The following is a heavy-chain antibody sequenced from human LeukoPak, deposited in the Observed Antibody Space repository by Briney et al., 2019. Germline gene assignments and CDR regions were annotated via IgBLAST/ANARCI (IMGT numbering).Heavy chain of an antibody. D-gene: IGHD5-18*01. V-gene: IGHV1-2*02. CDR3: ASEPRVILDAFDI. Sequence: ASVKVSCKASGYTFTRYYMHGVRQAPGQGLEGVVWINPNRGDTNYAQKFQGRVTMTRDTSISTAYMELSRLRSDDTAVYYCASEPRVILDAFDIWGQGTMVTVSS. CDR2: INPNRGDT. CDR1: GYTFTRYY. J-gene: IGHJ3*02.